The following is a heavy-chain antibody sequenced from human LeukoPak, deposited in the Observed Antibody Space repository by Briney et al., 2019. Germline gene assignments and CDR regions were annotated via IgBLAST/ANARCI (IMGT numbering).Heavy chain of an antibody. V-gene: IGHV1-24*01. D-gene: IGHD3-22*01. CDR3: ATEDLYDTSGPDAFDI. Sequence: GASVKVSCKVSGYTLTELSMHWVRQAPGKGLEWMGGFDPEDGETIYAQKFQGRVTMTEDTSTDTAYMELSSLRSEDTALYYCATEDLYDTSGPDAFDIWGQGTMVTVSS. J-gene: IGHJ3*02. CDR2: FDPEDGET. CDR1: GYTLTELS.